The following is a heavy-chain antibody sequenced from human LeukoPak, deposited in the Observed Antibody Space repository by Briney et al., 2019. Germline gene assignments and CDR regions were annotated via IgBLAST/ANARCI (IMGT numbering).Heavy chain of an antibody. D-gene: IGHD4-23*01. CDR1: GEPFIVSF. V-gene: IGHV4-34*01. CDR2: INHRGIT. CDR3: ARDPTAVATLLYYFDF. J-gene: IGHJ4*01. Sequence: SEPLSLTCAVSGEPFIVSFRNCIRQPPGKALEWIAEINHRGITNNKPSLKGRVTISVGSFKDQFSLKLTSVSASDTGVYYFARDPTAVATLLYYFDFWGHGTPVTVYS.